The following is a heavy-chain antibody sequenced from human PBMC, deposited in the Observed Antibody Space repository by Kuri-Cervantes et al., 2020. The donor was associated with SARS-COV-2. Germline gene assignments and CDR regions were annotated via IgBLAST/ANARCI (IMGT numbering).Heavy chain of an antibody. CDR3: ARGDYYGSGDAFDI. CDR2: IYYSGST. D-gene: IGHD3-10*01. V-gene: IGHV4-39*01. J-gene: IGHJ3*02. Sequence: SETRSLTCTVSGGSITSSSYYWGWIRQPPGKGLEWIGSIYYSGSTYYNPSLKSRVTISVDTSKNQFSLKLSSVTAADTAVYYCARGDYYGSGDAFDIWGQGTMVTVSS. CDR1: GGSITSSSYY.